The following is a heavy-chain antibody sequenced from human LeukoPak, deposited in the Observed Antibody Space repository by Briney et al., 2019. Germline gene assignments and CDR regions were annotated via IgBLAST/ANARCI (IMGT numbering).Heavy chain of an antibody. CDR1: GGSISSYY. V-gene: IGHV4-4*07. CDR3: PRGGYSYGYVYYYGMDV. D-gene: IGHD5-18*01. Sequence: SETLSLTCTVSGGSISSYYWSWIRQPAGKGLEWIGRIYTSGSTNYNPSLKSRVTMSVDTSKNQFSLKLSSVTAADTAVYYCPRGGYSYGYVYYYGMDVWGQGTTVTVSS. J-gene: IGHJ6*02. CDR2: IYTSGST.